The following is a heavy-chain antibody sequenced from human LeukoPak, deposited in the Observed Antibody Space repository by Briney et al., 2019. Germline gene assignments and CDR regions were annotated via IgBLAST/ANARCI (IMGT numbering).Heavy chain of an antibody. CDR3: ARGGPTWAVYYFDY. CDR2: IYYSGST. D-gene: IGHD1-26*01. CDR1: GGSISRYY. V-gene: IGHV4-59*01. J-gene: IGHJ4*02. Sequence: SETLSLTCTVSGGSISRYYWSWIRQPPGKGLEWIGDIYYSGSTNYNPSLKSRVTISVDTSKNQFSLKLSSVTAADTAVYYCARGGPTWAVYYFDYWGQGTLVTVSS.